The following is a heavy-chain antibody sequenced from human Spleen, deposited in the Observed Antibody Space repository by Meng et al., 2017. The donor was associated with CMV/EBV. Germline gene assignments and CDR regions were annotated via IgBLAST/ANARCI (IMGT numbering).Heavy chain of an antibody. CDR1: AYIFTSYY. CDR3: AREGAHDYGDFDY. J-gene: IGHJ4*02. D-gene: IGHD4-17*01. V-gene: IGHV1-46*01. Sequence: QRQRVQPRAQVTTPGSSGKAYGKASAYIFTSYYRHWVGQAPGQVLEWMGIINPSGGSTNYAQKFQGSVTITADESTSTAYMELSSLRSEDTAVYYCAREGAHDYGDFDYWGQGTLVTVSS. CDR2: INPSGGST.